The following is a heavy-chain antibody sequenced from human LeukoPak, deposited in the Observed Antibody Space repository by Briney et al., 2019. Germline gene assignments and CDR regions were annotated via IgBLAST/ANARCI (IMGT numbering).Heavy chain of an antibody. Sequence: GGSLRLSCAASEFSVGSNYMTWVRQAPGKGLEWVSYISSRSATIYYADSVKGRFTISRDNAKNSLYLQMNSLRAEDTAVYYCAREVTPYYWGQGTLVTVSS. CDR2: ISSRSATI. J-gene: IGHJ4*02. CDR1: EFSVGSNY. D-gene: IGHD2-21*02. CDR3: AREVTPYY. V-gene: IGHV3-48*01.